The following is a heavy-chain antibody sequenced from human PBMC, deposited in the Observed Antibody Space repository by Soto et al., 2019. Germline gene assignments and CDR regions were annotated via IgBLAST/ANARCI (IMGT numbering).Heavy chain of an antibody. CDR1: GYTFTGYY. CDR2: IIPIFGTA. D-gene: IGHD3-22*01. V-gene: IGHV1-69*01. J-gene: IGHJ3*02. Sequence: QVQLVQSGAEVKKPGASVKVSCKASGYTFTGYYMHWVRQAPGQGLEWMGGIIPIFGTANYAQKFQGRVTITADESTSTAYMELSSLRSEDTAVYYCARDLGNYYDSSGRGAFDIWGQGTMVTVSS. CDR3: ARDLGNYYDSSGRGAFDI.